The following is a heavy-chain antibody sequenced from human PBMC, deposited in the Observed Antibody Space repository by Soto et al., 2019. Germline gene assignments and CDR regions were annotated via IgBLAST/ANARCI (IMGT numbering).Heavy chain of an antibody. CDR3: ARVSYYGAGSPPPAGTHV. Sequence: QVHLVQSGAEVKKPGASVKVSCKASGYTFTNYDINWVRQAPGQGLEWMGWISTYTGNSNYAQKPQGTITIAAESSTGTAYMQLRSLTAPYTAVDYCARVSYYGAGSPPPAGTHVWGQGTTVTV. D-gene: IGHD3-10*01. CDR1: GYTFTNYD. CDR2: ISTYTGNS. J-gene: IGHJ6*02. V-gene: IGHV1-18*01.